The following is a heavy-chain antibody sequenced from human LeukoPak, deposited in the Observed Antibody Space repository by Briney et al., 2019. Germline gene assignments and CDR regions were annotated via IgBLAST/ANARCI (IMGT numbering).Heavy chain of an antibody. CDR3: ARDRRQWLVNVDYYYYMDV. V-gene: IGHV4-61*02. J-gene: IGHJ6*03. CDR1: GVSISSGSYS. Sequence: MPSQTLSLTCTVSGVSISSGSYSWSWIRQPTGKGLEGIVRIYTSGSTNYNPSLQSRVTISVDTYKNQFSLKLSSVTAADTAVYYCARDRRQWLVNVDYYYYMDVWGKGTTVTVSS. CDR2: IYTSGST. D-gene: IGHD6-19*01.